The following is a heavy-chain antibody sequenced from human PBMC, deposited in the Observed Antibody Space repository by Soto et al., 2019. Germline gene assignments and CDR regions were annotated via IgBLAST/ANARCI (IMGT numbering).Heavy chain of an antibody. Sequence: PGGSLRLSCAASGFTFSSYAMHWVRQAPGKGLEWVAVISYDGSNKYYADSVKGRFTISRDNSKNTLYLQMNSLRAEDTAVYYCARTTNYYGDYRNDAFDIWGQGTMVTVSS. CDR2: ISYDGSNK. D-gene: IGHD4-17*01. J-gene: IGHJ3*02. CDR3: ARTTNYYGDYRNDAFDI. CDR1: GFTFSSYA. V-gene: IGHV3-30-3*01.